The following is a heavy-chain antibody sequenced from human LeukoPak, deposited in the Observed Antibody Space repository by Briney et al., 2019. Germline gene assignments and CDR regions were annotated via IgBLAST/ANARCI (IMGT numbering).Heavy chain of an antibody. CDR3: ARDSGWSFDY. CDR1: GFTFSSYP. CDR2: ISPDGSNK. D-gene: IGHD2-15*01. V-gene: IGHV3-30-3*01. Sequence: PGGSLRLSCAASGFTFSSYPMHWVRQAPGKGLEWVAIISPDGSNKYYADSVKGRFTISRDNSKNTLYLQMNSLRAEDTAVFYCARDSGWSFDYWGQRTPVTVSS. J-gene: IGHJ4*02.